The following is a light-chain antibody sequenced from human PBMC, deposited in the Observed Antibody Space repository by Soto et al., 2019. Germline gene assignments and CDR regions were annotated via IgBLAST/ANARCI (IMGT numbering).Light chain of an antibody. CDR3: MQGTHWPYT. CDR1: QSLLHSDGNTY. CDR2: KVS. V-gene: IGKV2-30*02. Sequence: DIVMTQTPLSSPVTLGQAASISCRSSQSLLHSDGNTYLSWFQQRPGQSPRRLICKVSNRDSGVPDRFSGSASGTDFTLKISRVEAEDVGVYYCMQGTHWPYTFGQGTKLEIK. J-gene: IGKJ2*01.